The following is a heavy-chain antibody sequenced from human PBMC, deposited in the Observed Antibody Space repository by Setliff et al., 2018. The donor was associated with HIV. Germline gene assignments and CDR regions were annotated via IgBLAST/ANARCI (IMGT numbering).Heavy chain of an antibody. CDR3: TRGRSSPPYYDPMDV. D-gene: IGHD3-10*01. J-gene: IGHJ6*02. V-gene: IGHV3-72*01. CDR1: GFTSSDHY. Sequence: PVGSLSLSSAASGFTSSDHYRDWVRQAPGTGLEWVGRGRNRAEGYSTVYAASVQGRFTISRDDSGTTLYLQMNSLTTDDTAVYYCTRGRSSPPYYDPMDVWGQGTSVTVSS. CDR2: GRNRAEGYST.